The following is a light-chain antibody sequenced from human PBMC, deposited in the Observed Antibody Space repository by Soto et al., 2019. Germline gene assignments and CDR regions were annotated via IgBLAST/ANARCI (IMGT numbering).Light chain of an antibody. CDR1: SSNIGAGYD. V-gene: IGLV1-40*01. CDR2: GNI. Sequence: QSVLTQPPSVSGAPGQRVTISCTGSSSNIGAGYDVHWYQQLPGTAPKLLIYGNINRPSGVPDRFSRSKSGTSASLAITGLQAEDEADYYCQSYDSSLSDSRVFGGGTKLTVL. CDR3: QSYDSSLSDSRV. J-gene: IGLJ2*01.